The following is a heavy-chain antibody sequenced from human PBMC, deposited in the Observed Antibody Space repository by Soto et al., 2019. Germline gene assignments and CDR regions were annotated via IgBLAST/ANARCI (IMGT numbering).Heavy chain of an antibody. D-gene: IGHD1-26*01. CDR1: GFDFGSFG. J-gene: IGHJ6*02. V-gene: IGHV1-58*02. Sequence: SVKVSGKASGFDFGSFGIQFLRQTRGRGLEWIGWIVVVSGSTNYARQFQGRVAISRDMSSSTAYLDLYDLKSDDTAVYFCSADHPHMAMGWPVWGQGTTVTVSS. CDR3: SADHPHMAMGWPV. CDR2: IVVVSGST.